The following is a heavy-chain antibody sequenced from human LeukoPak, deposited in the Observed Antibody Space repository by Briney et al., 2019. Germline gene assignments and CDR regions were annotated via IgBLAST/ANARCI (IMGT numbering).Heavy chain of an antibody. CDR2: ISGSGGST. V-gene: IGHV3-23*01. J-gene: IGHJ4*02. D-gene: IGHD2-2*01. CDR3: AKDAPVNIVVVPAANS. CDR1: GFTFSSYA. Sequence: GGSLRLSXAASGFTFSSYAMSWVRQAPGKGLEWVSAISGSGGSTYYADSVKGRFTISRDNSKNTLYLQMNSLRAEDTAVYYCAKDAPVNIVVVPAANSWGQGTLVTVSS.